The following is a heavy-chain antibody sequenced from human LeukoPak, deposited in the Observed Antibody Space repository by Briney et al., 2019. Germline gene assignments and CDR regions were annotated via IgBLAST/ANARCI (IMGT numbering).Heavy chain of an antibody. CDR3: ARSNPAAIEGDFDY. CDR1: GFTFSSYS. D-gene: IGHD2-2*02. CDR2: ISSSSSYI. V-gene: IGHV3-21*06. Sequence: GGSLRLSCAASGFTFSSYSMNWVRQAPGKGVEWGSSISSSSSYIYYADSVKCRFTISRDNANNALYLQMNSLRAEDTAVYYCARSNPAAIEGDFDYWGQGTLVTVSS. J-gene: IGHJ4*02.